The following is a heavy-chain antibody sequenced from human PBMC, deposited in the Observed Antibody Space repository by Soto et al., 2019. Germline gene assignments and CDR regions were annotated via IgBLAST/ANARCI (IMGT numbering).Heavy chain of an antibody. CDR2: IYYSGST. J-gene: IGHJ6*03. V-gene: IGHV4-59*08. D-gene: IGHD2-2*01. CDR3: AGRDCSGTNCYYLDYYYMDV. CDR1: GGSFSSYY. Sequence: QVQLQESGQGLVRPSETLSLTCTVSGGSFSSYYWTWIRQSPGKGLEWIGYIYYSGSTDYNPSLRGRLAISIDTSKNQFSLRLNSMTAADTAVYYCAGRDCSGTNCYYLDYYYMDVWGKGTTVTVSS.